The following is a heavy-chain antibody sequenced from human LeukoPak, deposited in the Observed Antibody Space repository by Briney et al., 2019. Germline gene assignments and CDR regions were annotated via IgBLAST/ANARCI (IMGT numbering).Heavy chain of an antibody. J-gene: IGHJ4*02. CDR1: GFTFSSYW. CDR3: ARGIMGWYGYYFDY. Sequence: PGGSLRLSCAASGFTFSSYWMSWVRQAPGKGLEWVANIKQDGSEKYYVDSVKGRFTISRDNAKNSLYLQMNSLRAEDTAVYYCARGIMGWYGYYFDYWGQGTLVTVSS. CDR2: IKQDGSEK. V-gene: IGHV3-7*01. D-gene: IGHD6-19*01.